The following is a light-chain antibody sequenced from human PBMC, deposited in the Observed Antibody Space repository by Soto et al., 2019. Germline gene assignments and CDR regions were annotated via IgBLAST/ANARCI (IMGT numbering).Light chain of an antibody. CDR3: SSYTSSRSLV. CDR2: DVS. Sequence: QSALTQPASVSGSPGQSITISCTGTHSDVGGYNYVSWYQQYPGKAPKLMIYDVSNRPSGVSNRFSGSKSGNTASLTISGLQAEDEADYYCSSYTSSRSLVFGTGTKVTVL. CDR1: HSDVGGYNY. V-gene: IGLV2-14*01. J-gene: IGLJ1*01.